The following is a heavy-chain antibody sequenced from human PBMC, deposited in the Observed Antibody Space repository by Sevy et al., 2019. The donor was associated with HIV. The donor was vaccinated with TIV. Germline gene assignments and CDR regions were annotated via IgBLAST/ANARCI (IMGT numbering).Heavy chain of an antibody. Sequence: GGSLRLSCAASGFTFSSYWMHWVRQAPGKGLVWVSRINSDGSSTSYADSVKGRSTISRDNAKNTLYLQMNSLRAEDTAVYYCARVPSSGYGINYWGQGTLVTVSS. J-gene: IGHJ4*02. CDR1: GFTFSSYW. CDR2: INSDGSST. CDR3: ARVPSSGYGINY. D-gene: IGHD3-3*01. V-gene: IGHV3-74*01.